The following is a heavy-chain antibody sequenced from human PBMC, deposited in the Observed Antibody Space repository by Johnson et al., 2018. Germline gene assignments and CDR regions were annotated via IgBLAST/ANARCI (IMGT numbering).Heavy chain of an antibody. CDR2: SSWNSGSI. J-gene: IGHJ3*02. CDR3: AKSRGVIVLDAFDI. D-gene: IGHD3-16*02. Sequence: VQLVQSGGGLVQPGRSLRLSCAASGFTFADYAMHWVRQAPGKGLEWVSGSSWNSGSIGYADSVKGRFTISRDTAKNSLYLQMNSLRAKETAFYYCAKSRGVIVLDAFDIWGQGKMVTVSS. CDR1: GFTFADYA. V-gene: IGHV3-9*01.